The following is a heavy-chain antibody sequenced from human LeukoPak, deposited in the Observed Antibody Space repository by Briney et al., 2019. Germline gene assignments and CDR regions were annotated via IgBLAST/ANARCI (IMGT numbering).Heavy chain of an antibody. J-gene: IGHJ4*02. CDR3: ANIWPMTTVTTHPDY. CDR1: GFTFRSYA. Sequence: GGSLRLSCAASGFTFRSYAMSWVRQAPGKGLEWVSAISGSGGSTYYADSVKGRFTISGDNSKNTLYLQMNSLRAEDTAVYYCANIWPMTTVTTHPDYWGQGTLVTVSS. D-gene: IGHD4-17*01. CDR2: ISGSGGST. V-gene: IGHV3-23*01.